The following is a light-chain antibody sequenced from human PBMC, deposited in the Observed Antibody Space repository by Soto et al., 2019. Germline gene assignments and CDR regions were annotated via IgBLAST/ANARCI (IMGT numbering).Light chain of an antibody. V-gene: IGKV1-39*01. CDR2: FAS. CDR1: QNIINY. CDR3: QQSYNAPIT. J-gene: IGKJ5*01. Sequence: DIQMTQSPSSLSASVGDRVTITCRASQNIINYLNWYQQKPGKAPQLLIYFASRLESGVPSSFSGIGSGTDFTLTISSLQPEDFATYYCQQSYNAPITFGQGTRLDI.